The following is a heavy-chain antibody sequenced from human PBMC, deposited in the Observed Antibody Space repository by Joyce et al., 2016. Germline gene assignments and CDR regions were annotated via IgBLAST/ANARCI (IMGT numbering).Heavy chain of an antibody. V-gene: IGHV3-74*01. CDR1: GFTFSRYW. CDR3: VTCTATTCQWKSLMDV. CDR2: IKRDESEI. Sequence: EVQLVESGGGLVQPGGSLRLSCAASGFTFSRYWMHWVRQVPVKGRFWVSRIKRDESEINDADSVKGRFTISRDNAKNTVYLQMISRRAEDTAVYYCVTCTATTCQWKSLMDVWGKGTMVTVSS. J-gene: IGHJ6*03. D-gene: IGHD2-8*02.